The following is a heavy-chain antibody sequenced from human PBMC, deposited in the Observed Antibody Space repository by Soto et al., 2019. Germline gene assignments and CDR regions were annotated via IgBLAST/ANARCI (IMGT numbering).Heavy chain of an antibody. J-gene: IGHJ4*02. CDR2: IDPSDSQT. D-gene: IGHD3-22*01. CDR1: GYRSCGYW. V-gene: IGHV5-10-1*01. Sequence: LKISLPGTGYRSCGYWRTPELQQTGKGSVWMGRIDPSDSQTYYSPSFRGNVTISVTKSITTVFLQWSSLRASDTAMYYCARQIYDSDTGPNFQYYFDSWGQGSPVNVSS. CDR3: ARQIYDSDTGPNFQYYFDS.